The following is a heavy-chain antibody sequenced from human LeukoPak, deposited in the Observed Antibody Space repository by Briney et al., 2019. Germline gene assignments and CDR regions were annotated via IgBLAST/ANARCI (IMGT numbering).Heavy chain of an antibody. Sequence: SETLSLTCTVSGGSISSYYWSWIRQPPGKGLERIGYIYYSGSTNYNPSLKSRVTISVDTSKNQFSLKLSSVTAADTAVYYCARYSSGYRDWFDPWGQGTLVTVSS. V-gene: IGHV4-59*01. J-gene: IGHJ5*02. CDR3: ARYSSGYRDWFDP. CDR1: GGSISSYY. D-gene: IGHD3-22*01. CDR2: IYYSGST.